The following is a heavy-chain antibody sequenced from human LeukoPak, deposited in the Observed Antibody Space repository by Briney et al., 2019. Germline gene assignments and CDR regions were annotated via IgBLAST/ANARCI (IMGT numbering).Heavy chain of an antibody. CDR3: ARTLGWASSRYPFDG. CDR2: MYYSGNT. CDR1: GGSTSSSNYY. J-gene: IGHJ4*02. D-gene: IGHD3-16*02. V-gene: IGHV4-39*01. Sequence: SETLSLTCTVSGGSTSSSNYYWGWIRQPPGKGLEWIGSMYYSGNTDYNPSLKSRVTISVDTSKNQFSLKVNSVTAADTAVYYCARTLGWASSRYPFDGWGQGTLVTVSS.